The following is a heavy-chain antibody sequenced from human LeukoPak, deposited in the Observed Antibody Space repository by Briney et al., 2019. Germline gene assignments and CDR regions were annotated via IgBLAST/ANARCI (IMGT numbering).Heavy chain of an antibody. CDR2: IIPIFGTA. CDR1: GGTFSSYA. CDR3: ARVGPGYCTNGVCYTGVWFDP. Sequence: GSSVKVSCKASGGTFSSYAISWVRQAPGQGLEWMGGIIPIFGTANYAQKFQGRVTISADESTSTAYMELSSLRSEDTAVYYCARVGPGYCTNGVCYTGVWFDPWGQGTLVTVSS. V-gene: IGHV1-69*01. J-gene: IGHJ5*02. D-gene: IGHD2-8*01.